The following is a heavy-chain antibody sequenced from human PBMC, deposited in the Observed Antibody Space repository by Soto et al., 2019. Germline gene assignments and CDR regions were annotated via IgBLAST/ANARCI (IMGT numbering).Heavy chain of an antibody. J-gene: IGHJ6*02. CDR2: ISGYNGNT. CDR3: TREGPAPYYYYGMDV. CDR1: GYSFTTYG. Sequence: QVQLVQSRGEVKKPGASVKVSCKTSGYSFTTYGFSWVRQAPGQGLEWMGWISGYNGNTNYAQKFQGRVTMTTDTSTSTAHMELRSLRSDDTAVYYCTREGPAPYYYYGMDVWGQGSTVTVSS. V-gene: IGHV1-18*01.